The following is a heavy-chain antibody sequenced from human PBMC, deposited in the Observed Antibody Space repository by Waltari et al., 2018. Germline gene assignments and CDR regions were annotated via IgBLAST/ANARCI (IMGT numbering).Heavy chain of an antibody. J-gene: IGHJ3*02. CDR3: ARGGYYDSSGYSDAFDI. CDR1: GGSISSGGYS. Sequence: QLQLQESGSGLVKPSQTLSLTCAVSGGSISSGGYSWSWIRQPSGKGLEWIGYIYHSGSTYYNPSLKSRVTISVDRSKNQFSLKLSSVTAADTAVYYCARGGYYDSSGYSDAFDIWGQGTMVTVSS. V-gene: IGHV4-30-2*01. CDR2: IYHSGST. D-gene: IGHD3-22*01.